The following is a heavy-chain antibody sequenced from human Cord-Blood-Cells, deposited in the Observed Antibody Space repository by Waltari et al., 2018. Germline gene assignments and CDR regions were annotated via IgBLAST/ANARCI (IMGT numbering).Heavy chain of an antibody. CDR3: ARIHTAAAGTNYFDY. D-gene: IGHD6-13*01. CDR1: GFSLSTSGMS. V-gene: IGHV2-70*15. CDR2: IDWDDDK. Sequence: QVTLRESGPALVKPTQTLTLTCTFSGFSLSTSGMSVSWIRPPPGKALEWLARIDWDDDKYYSPSLKTRLTISKDTSKNQVVLTMTNMDPVDTATYYCARIHTAAAGTNYFDYWGQGTLVTVSS. J-gene: IGHJ4*02.